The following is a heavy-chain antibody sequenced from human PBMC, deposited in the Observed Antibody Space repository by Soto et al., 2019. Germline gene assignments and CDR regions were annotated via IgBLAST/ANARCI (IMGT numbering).Heavy chain of an antibody. Sequence: GGSLRLSCAASGFTFSVYYMTWVRQAPGKGLEWVASIKNDGSEQYYVDSVKGRFTISRDNAKNSVYLQMNSLRAGDTALYYCVRQQYDFLVDPWGQGTLVTVSS. CDR1: GFTFSVYY. V-gene: IGHV3-7*01. CDR2: IKNDGSEQ. CDR3: VRQQYDFLVDP. D-gene: IGHD3-16*01. J-gene: IGHJ5*02.